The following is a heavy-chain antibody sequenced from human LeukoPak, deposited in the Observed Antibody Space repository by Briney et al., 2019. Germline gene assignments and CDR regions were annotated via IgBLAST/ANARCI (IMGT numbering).Heavy chain of an antibody. V-gene: IGHV3-33*01. D-gene: IGHD5-18*01. CDR1: GFTFSSSG. J-gene: IGHJ4*02. Sequence: GGSLRLSCAASGFTFSSSGMHWVRQAPGKGLEWAAVIWYDGSNKYYVDSVKGRFTISRDNSKNTLYLQMNTLRAEDTAVYYCTRGNGYSYGYLDYWGQGTLVTVSS. CDR2: IWYDGSNK. CDR3: TRGNGYSYGYLDY.